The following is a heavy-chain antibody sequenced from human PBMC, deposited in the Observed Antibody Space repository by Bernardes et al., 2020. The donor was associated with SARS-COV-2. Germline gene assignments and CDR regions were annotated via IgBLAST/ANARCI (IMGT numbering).Heavy chain of an antibody. CDR2: IYTSGST. V-gene: IGHV4-4*07. Sequence: SETLSLTCTVSGGSISSYYWSWIRQPAGKGLEWIARIYTSGSTKYNPSLKSRVTMSVDTSKNQFSLKLSSVTAADTAVYYCAREGGTYCSSTSCHLNWFDPWGQGTLVTVSS. D-gene: IGHD2-2*01. CDR1: GGSISSYY. CDR3: AREGGTYCSSTSCHLNWFDP. J-gene: IGHJ5*02.